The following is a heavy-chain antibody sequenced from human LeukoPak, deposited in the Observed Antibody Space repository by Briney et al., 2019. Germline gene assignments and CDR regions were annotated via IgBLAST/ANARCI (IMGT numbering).Heavy chain of an antibody. Sequence: GSSVKVSCKXSGGTFSSYAISWVQQAPGQGLEWMGRIIPIFGTANYAQKFQGRVTITTDESTSTAYMELSSLRSEDTAVYYCARASLYCSGGSCYHIAEYFQHWGQGTLVTVSS. CDR3: ARASLYCSGGSCYHIAEYFQH. J-gene: IGHJ1*01. CDR2: IIPIFGTA. V-gene: IGHV1-69*05. CDR1: GGTFSSYA. D-gene: IGHD2-15*01.